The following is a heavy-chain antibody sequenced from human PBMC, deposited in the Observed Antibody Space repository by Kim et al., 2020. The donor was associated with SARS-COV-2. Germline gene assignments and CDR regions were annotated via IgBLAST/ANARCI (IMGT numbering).Heavy chain of an antibody. Sequence: LKSRVTISVDTSKNQFSLKLSSVTAADTAVYYCARVVVVPAARHGGWFDPWGQGTLVTVSS. CDR3: ARVVVVPAARHGGWFDP. D-gene: IGHD2-2*01. J-gene: IGHJ5*02. V-gene: IGHV4-31*02.